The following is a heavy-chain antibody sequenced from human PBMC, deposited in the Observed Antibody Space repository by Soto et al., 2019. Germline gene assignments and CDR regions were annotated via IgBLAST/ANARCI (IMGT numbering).Heavy chain of an antibody. CDR3: ARGVWRMDYYYGMDV. V-gene: IGHV4-59*01. J-gene: IGHJ6*02. CDR1: GGSISSYY. CDR2: IYYSGST. D-gene: IGHD6-6*01. Sequence: PSETLSLTCTVSGGSISSYYWSWIRQPPGKGLEWIGYIYYSGSTNYNPSLKSRVTISVDTSKNQFSLKLSSVTAADTAVYYCARGVWRMDYYYGMDVWGQGTTVTVSS.